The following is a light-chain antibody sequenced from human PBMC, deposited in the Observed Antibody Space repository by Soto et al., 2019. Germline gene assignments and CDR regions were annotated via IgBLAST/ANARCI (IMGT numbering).Light chain of an antibody. CDR3: HQYNSGYT. Sequence: EVVMTQSPATVSVSPGDRVTLSCRASQTVRYNLAWYQQKPGQAPRLLIYGASTRATDIPPRFSGTGSATEFTLTSSSLQSEDGAIYYCHQYNSGYTFGQGTKVEIK. CDR2: GAS. J-gene: IGKJ2*01. V-gene: IGKV3-15*01. CDR1: QTVRYN.